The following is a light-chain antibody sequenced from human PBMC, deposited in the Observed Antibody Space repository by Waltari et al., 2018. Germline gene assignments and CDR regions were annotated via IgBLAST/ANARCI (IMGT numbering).Light chain of an antibody. J-gene: IGKJ1*01. CDR3: QHYVSLPAT. V-gene: IGKV3-20*01. Sequence: EIVLTQSPGTLSLSPGERATLSCRAIQSVSRSLAWYQQKPGQAPRLLIYGASNRATGIPDRFSGSGSGTDFSLTISRLEPEDFAVYYCQHYVSLPATFGQGTKVEIK. CDR1: QSVSRS. CDR2: GAS.